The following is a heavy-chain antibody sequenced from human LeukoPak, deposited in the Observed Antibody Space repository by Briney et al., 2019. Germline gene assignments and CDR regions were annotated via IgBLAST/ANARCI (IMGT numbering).Heavy chain of an antibody. CDR2: INPSGGST. D-gene: IGHD5-24*01. CDR3: ARDQDGYNFDY. J-gene: IGHJ4*02. Sequence: GASVKVSCKASGYTFTSYYMHWVRQAPGQGLEWMGIINPSGGSTSYAQKFQGRVAMTRDMSTSTVYMELSSLRSEDTAVYYCARDQDGYNFDYWGQGTLVTVSS. CDR1: GYTFTSYY. V-gene: IGHV1-46*01.